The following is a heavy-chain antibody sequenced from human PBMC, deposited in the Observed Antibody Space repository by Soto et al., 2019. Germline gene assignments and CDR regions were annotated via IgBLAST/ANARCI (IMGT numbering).Heavy chain of an antibody. J-gene: IGHJ3*02. CDR2: ISNDGTEK. V-gene: IGHV3-30*09. D-gene: IGHD3-10*01. Sequence: VHLVESGGGVVQPGRSLRLSCAASGFTFRIYTMHWLRQAPGKGLQWVAAISNDGTEKNYADSVRGRFAISRNNSKNRLDLQMNSLRVEDTAVYYCAQLLGGSFAFEIWGQGTMVTVSS. CDR3: AQLLGGSFAFEI. CDR1: GFTFRIYT.